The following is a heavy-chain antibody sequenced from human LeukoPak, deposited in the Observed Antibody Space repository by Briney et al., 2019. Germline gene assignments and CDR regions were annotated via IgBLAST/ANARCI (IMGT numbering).Heavy chain of an antibody. V-gene: IGHV4-34*01. CDR2: INHSGST. CDR3: ARASAAARYYITNRYYYYMDV. D-gene: IGHD6-6*01. Sequence: PSETLSLTCAVYGGSFSGYYWSWIRQPPGKGLEWIGEINHSGSTNYNPSLKSRVTISVDTSKNQFSLKLSSVTAADTAVYYCARASAAARYYITNRYYYYMDVWGKGTTVTVSS. CDR1: GGSFSGYY. J-gene: IGHJ6*03.